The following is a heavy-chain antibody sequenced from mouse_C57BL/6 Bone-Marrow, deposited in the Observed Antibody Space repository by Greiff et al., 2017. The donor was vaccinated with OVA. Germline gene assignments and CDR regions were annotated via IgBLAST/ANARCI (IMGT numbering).Heavy chain of an antibody. Sequence: EVKLVESGGGLVQPGGSLKLSCAASGFTFSDYYMYWVRQTPEKRLEWVAYISNGGGSTYYPDTVKGRFTISRDNTKNTLYLQMSRLKSEDTAMYYCARQRELTGTSWFAYWGQGTLVTVSA. J-gene: IGHJ3*01. CDR1: GFTFSDYY. V-gene: IGHV5-12*01. CDR2: ISNGGGST. CDR3: ARQRELTGTSWFAY. D-gene: IGHD4-1*01.